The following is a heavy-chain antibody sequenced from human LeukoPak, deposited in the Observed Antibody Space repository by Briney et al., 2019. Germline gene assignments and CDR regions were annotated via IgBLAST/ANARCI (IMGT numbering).Heavy chain of an antibody. D-gene: IGHD3-22*01. CDR1: GGSISSYY. CDR2: IYYSGSN. Sequence: SETLSLTCTVSGGSISSYYWRWLRQPPGKGMEWIGYIYYSGSNNYNTSLKSRVNISVDTSKNQFSLKLSSVTAADTAVYYCATSIVVDTPYAFAIWGQRTMVTVSS. V-gene: IGHV4-59*01. J-gene: IGHJ3*02. CDR3: ATSIVVDTPYAFAI.